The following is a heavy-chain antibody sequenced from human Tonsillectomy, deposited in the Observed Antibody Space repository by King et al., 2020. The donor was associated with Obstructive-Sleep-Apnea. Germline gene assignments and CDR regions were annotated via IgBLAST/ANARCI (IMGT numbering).Heavy chain of an antibody. Sequence: VQLVESGGGVVQPGRSLRLSCAASGFTFSSYAMHWVRQAPGKGLEWVAVILYDGINKYYEDSVKGRFTISRDNSKNTLYLQMNSLRAEDTAVYYCARDYQGYDSSGYFDYWGQGTLVTVSS. CDR2: ILYDGINK. V-gene: IGHV3-30*04. CDR3: ARDYQGYDSSGYFDY. J-gene: IGHJ4*02. D-gene: IGHD3-22*01. CDR1: GFTFSSYA.